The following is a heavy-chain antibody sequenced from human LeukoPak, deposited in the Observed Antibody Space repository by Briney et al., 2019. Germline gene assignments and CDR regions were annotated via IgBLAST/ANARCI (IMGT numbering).Heavy chain of an antibody. CDR3: ARHVARDGSNSYYYYMDV. CDR2: SYPGDSDT. Sequence: GESLKISCKGSGYSFTSYWIGWVRQMPAKGLEGMGISYPGDSDTRDSAASQEQLSISSDKSISTAYLQWSSLKASDTAMYYCARHVARDGSNSYYYYMDVWGKGTPVTVSS. V-gene: IGHV5-51*01. CDR1: GYSFTSYW. J-gene: IGHJ6*03. D-gene: IGHD3-10*01.